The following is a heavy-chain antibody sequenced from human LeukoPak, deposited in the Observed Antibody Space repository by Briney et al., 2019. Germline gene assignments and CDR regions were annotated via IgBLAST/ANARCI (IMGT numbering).Heavy chain of an antibody. CDR3: ARDPRAGYDFWSGYYTFYGMDV. J-gene: IGHJ6*02. CDR2: IIPILGIA. V-gene: IGHV1-69*04. CDR1: GGTFSSYA. D-gene: IGHD3-3*01. Sequence: ASVKVSCKASGGTFSSYAISWVRQAPGQGLEWMGRIIPILGIANYAQKFQGRVTITADKSTSTAYMELSSLRSEDTAVYYCARDPRAGYDFWSGYYTFYGMDVWGQGTTVTVSS.